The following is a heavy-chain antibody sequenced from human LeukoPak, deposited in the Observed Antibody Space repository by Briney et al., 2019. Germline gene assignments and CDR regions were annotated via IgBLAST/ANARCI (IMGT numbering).Heavy chain of an antibody. V-gene: IGHV1-2*02. D-gene: IGHD6-13*01. Sequence: GASVKVSCKSSGYTFTGYYMHWVGQAPGQGLEWMGWINPSSGGTNYAQNFQGRVTMTRDTSISTAYMELSSLRSDDTAVYYCARGDRGSSSRKWFDPWGQGTLVTVSS. J-gene: IGHJ5*02. CDR1: GYTFTGYY. CDR2: INPSSGGT. CDR3: ARGDRGSSSRKWFDP.